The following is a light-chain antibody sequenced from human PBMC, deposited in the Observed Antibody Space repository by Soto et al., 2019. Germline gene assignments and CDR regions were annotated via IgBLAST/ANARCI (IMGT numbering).Light chain of an antibody. CDR3: QHYDNLPSVT. CDR2: DAS. J-gene: IGKJ5*01. V-gene: IGKV1-33*01. CDR1: QDIGKN. Sequence: DMQMTQSPSSLSVSVGDRVTITCQASQDIGKNLNWYQQKPGKAPKLLIYDASNLETGVPSRFSGSGSGTDFTFTISRLQPEDIATYYCQHYDNLPSVTFGQGTRLEIK.